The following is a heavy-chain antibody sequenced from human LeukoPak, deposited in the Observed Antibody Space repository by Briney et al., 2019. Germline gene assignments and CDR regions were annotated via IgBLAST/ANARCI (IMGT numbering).Heavy chain of an antibody. Sequence: SETLSLTCTVSGGSISSYYWSSIRQPPGKGLEWIGYIYYSGSTNYNPSLKSRVTISVDTSKNQFSLKLSSVTAADTAVYYCARSWFGELSWFDPWGQGTLVTVSS. V-gene: IGHV4-59*08. J-gene: IGHJ5*02. D-gene: IGHD3-10*01. CDR1: GGSISSYY. CDR2: IYYSGST. CDR3: ARSWFGELSWFDP.